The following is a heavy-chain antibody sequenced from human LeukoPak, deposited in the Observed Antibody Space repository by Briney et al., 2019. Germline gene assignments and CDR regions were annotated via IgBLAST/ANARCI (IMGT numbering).Heavy chain of an antibody. V-gene: IGHV3-74*01. J-gene: IGHJ4*02. Sequence: PGGSLRLSCTASGFSFSGHWMHWARQLPGKGLVWVSRINSDGSSTSYADSVKGRFTISRDNAKNTLYLQMNSLRAEDTAVYYCARDTDTVTTILDYWGQGTLVTVSS. D-gene: IGHD4-17*01. CDR1: GFSFSGHW. CDR2: INSDGSST. CDR3: ARDTDTVTTILDY.